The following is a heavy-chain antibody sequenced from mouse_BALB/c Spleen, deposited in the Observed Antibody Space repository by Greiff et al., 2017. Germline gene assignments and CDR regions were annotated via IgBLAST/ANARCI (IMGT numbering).Heavy chain of an antibody. CDR3: ARSLYDYYAMDY. CDR1: GYAFSSSW. Sequence: QVQLQQSGPELVKPGASVKISCKASGYAFSSSWMNWVKQRPGQGLEWIGRIYPGDGDTNYNGKFKGKATLTADKSSSTAYMQLSSLTSVDSAVYFCARSLYDYYAMDYWGQGTSVTVSS. J-gene: IGHJ4*01. CDR2: IYPGDGDT. V-gene: IGHV1-82*01. D-gene: IGHD2-3*01.